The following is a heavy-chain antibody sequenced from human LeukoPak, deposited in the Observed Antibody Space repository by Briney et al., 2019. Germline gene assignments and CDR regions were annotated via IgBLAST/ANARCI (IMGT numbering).Heavy chain of an antibody. Sequence: GGSLRLSCAASGFTFSDAWMTWVRQAPGKGLEWVGRIKSKTDGGTTDYAAPVKGRFTISRDDSENTLYLQMSSLKTEDTAVYYCTGGTTVTTLDYWGQGTLVTVSS. D-gene: IGHD4-17*01. V-gene: IGHV3-15*01. CDR3: TGGTTVTTLDY. J-gene: IGHJ4*02. CDR2: IKSKTDGGTT. CDR1: GFTFSDAW.